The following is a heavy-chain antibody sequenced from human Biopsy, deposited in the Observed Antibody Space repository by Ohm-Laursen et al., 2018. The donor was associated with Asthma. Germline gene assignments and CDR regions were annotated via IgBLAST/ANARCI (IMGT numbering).Heavy chain of an antibody. D-gene: IGHD3-3*01. J-gene: IGHJ1*01. CDR2: IKHDGSEK. V-gene: IGHV3-7*01. CDR1: GFTFGDYW. CDR3: ARTFHFWSPYHAEHYQL. Sequence: SLGLSCTASGFTFGDYWMSWVRQVPGQGLEWVANIKHDGSEKNHVDSLKGRFTISRDNAKNLLFLQMNSLRAEDTAVYYCARTFHFWSPYHAEHYQLWGQGTLVTVSS.